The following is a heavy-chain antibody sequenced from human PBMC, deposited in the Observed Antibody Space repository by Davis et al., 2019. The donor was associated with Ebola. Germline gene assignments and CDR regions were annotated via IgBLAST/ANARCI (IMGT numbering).Heavy chain of an antibody. Sequence: SQTLSLTCAVYGGSFCGYYWSWIRQPPGKGLEWIGEINHSGSTNYNPSLKSRVTISVDTSKNQFSLKLSSVTAADTAVYYCARGRAMATYGYYYGMDVWGQGTTVTVSS. D-gene: IGHD5-18*01. J-gene: IGHJ6*02. CDR2: INHSGST. CDR3: ARGRAMATYGYYYGMDV. V-gene: IGHV4-34*01. CDR1: GGSFCGYY.